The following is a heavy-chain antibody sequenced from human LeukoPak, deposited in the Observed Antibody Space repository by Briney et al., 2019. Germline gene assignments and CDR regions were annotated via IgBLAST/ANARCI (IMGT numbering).Heavy chain of an antibody. J-gene: IGHJ6*02. CDR2: IWYDGSNK. V-gene: IGHV3-33*01. CDR3: AREDSSSSGMDV. CDR1: GFTFSSYG. Sequence: SGGSLRLSCAASGFTFSSYGMHWVRQAPGKGLEWVAVIWYDGSNKYYADSVKGRFTISRDNSRNTLYLQMNSLRAEDTAVYYCAREDSSSSGMDVWGQGTTVTVSS. D-gene: IGHD6-13*01.